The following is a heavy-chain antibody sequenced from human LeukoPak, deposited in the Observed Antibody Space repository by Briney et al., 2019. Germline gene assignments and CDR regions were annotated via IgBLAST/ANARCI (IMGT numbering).Heavy chain of an antibody. J-gene: IGHJ5*02. CDR3: ATDRAWFDP. V-gene: IGHV3-15*01. CDR1: GITFSTAW. Sequence: GGSLTLSCAASGITFSTAWMSWFRQAPGKGLEWVGRIKSKIGGATADYAAPVKDRFTISRDDSKNTLYLQMDSLKTEDTAVYYCATDRAWFDPWGQGTLVTVSS. D-gene: IGHD3-10*01. CDR2: IKSKIGGATA.